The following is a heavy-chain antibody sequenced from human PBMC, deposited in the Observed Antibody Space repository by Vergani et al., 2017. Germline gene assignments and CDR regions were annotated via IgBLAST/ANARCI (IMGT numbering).Heavy chain of an antibody. V-gene: IGHV3-74*01. CDR1: GFTFSSYW. J-gene: IGHJ4*02. Sequence: EVQLVESGGGLVQPGGSLRLSCAASGFTFSSYWMHWVRQAPGKGLVWVSRINSDGSSTSYADSVKGRFTISRDNAKNTLYLQMNSLRAEDTAVYYCAKNIAAAGNFDYWGQGTLVTVSS. D-gene: IGHD6-13*01. CDR3: AKNIAAAGNFDY. CDR2: INSDGSST.